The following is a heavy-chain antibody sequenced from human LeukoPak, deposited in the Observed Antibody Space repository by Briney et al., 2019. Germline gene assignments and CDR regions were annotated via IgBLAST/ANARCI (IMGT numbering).Heavy chain of an antibody. CDR3: ARGTFGGAIEYSSSSRYYYYYMDV. Sequence: PSETLSLTCAVYGGSFSGYYWSWIRQPPGKGLEWIGEINHSGSTNYNPSLKSRITISVDTSKNQFSLKLSSVTAADTAVYYCARGTFGGAIEYSSSSRYYYYYMDVWGKGTTVTVS. D-gene: IGHD6-6*01. V-gene: IGHV4-34*01. CDR1: GGSFSGYY. J-gene: IGHJ6*03. CDR2: INHSGST.